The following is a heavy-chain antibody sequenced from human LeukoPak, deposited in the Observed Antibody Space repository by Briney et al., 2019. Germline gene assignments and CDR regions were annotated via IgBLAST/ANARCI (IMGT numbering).Heavy chain of an antibody. CDR2: INSDGSTT. Sequence: PGGSLRLSCAASGFNFRAYWMHWVRQAPGKGLVWVSRINSDGSTTNYADSVKGRFTISRDNAKNTLYLQMNSLRAGDTAVYYCARHRESGDYFDYWGQGTLVTVSS. J-gene: IGHJ4*02. CDR1: GFNFRAYW. D-gene: IGHD2-15*01. CDR3: ARHRESGDYFDY. V-gene: IGHV3-74*01.